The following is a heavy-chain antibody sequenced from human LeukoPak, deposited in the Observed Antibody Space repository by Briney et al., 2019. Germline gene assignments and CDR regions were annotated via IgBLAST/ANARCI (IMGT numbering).Heavy chain of an antibody. J-gene: IGHJ4*02. CDR1: GGSISSSSYY. D-gene: IGHD3-22*01. CDR3: ARGVYYDSSGYFDY. V-gene: IGHV4-39*01. Sequence: SETLSLTCTVSGGSISSSSYYWGWIRQPPGTGLEWIGSIYYSGSTYYNPSLKSRVTISVDTSKNQFSLKLSSVTAADTAVYYCARGVYYDSSGYFDYWGQGTLVTVSS. CDR2: IYYSGST.